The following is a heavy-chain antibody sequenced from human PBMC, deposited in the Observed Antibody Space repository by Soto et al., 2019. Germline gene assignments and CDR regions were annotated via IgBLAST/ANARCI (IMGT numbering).Heavy chain of an antibody. CDR2: IIPIFGTA. CDR3: ARSTTVVTHLGIAAFDI. Sequence: ASVKVSCKASGGTFSSYAISWVRQAPGQGLEWMGGIIPIFGTANYAQKFQGRVTITADESTSTAYMELSSLRSEDTAVYYCARSTTVVTHLGIAAFDIWGQGTMVTVSS. D-gene: IGHD4-17*01. J-gene: IGHJ3*02. CDR1: GGTFSSYA. V-gene: IGHV1-69*13.